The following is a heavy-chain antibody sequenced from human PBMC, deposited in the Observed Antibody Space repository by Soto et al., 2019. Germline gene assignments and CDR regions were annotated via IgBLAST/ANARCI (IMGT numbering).Heavy chain of an antibody. J-gene: IGHJ4*02. CDR1: GGSISSYY. CDR3: ARGSYYDSGGSRKCFDY. V-gene: IGHV4-59*01. D-gene: IGHD3-22*01. CDR2: IYYSGSA. Sequence: PSETLSLTCTVSGGSISSYYWSWIRQPPGKGLEWIGYIYYSGSANYNPSLKSRVTISVDTSKSQFSLKLRSVTAADTAVYYCARGSYYDSGGSRKCFDYWGQGTLVTVSS.